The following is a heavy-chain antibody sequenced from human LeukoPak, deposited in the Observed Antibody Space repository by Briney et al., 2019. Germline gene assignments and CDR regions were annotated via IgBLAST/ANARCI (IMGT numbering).Heavy chain of an antibody. CDR2: IKEDGREK. Sequence: AESLTLSCAAAGFTFSINWMTWVRQAPGEGLEWVANIKEDGREKYSVDSVKGRFTISTDSATNSLYLQMNSLRAEDTAVYYCARGVYGNLLWGQGTTVTVSS. D-gene: IGHD4-11*01. CDR3: ARGVYGNLL. V-gene: IGHV3-7*05. J-gene: IGHJ3*01. CDR1: GFTFSINW.